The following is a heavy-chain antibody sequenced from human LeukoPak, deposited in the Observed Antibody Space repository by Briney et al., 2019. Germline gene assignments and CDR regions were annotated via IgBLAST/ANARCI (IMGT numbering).Heavy chain of an antibody. V-gene: IGHV4-38-2*02. J-gene: IGHJ5*02. CDR1: GYSISRAYY. D-gene: IGHD3-22*01. Sequence: SETLSLTCSVSGYSISRAYYWGWIRQPPGKGLEWIGRIYTSGSTNYNPSLKSRVTISVGTSKNQFSLKLSSVTAADTAVYYCARDVSGYAWFDPWGLGTLVTVSS. CDR3: ARDVSGYAWFDP. CDR2: IYTSGST.